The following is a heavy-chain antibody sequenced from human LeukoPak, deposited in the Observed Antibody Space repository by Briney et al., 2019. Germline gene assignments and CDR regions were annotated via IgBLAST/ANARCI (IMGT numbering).Heavy chain of an antibody. CDR1: GGSISSGDYY. V-gene: IGHV4-30-4*01. D-gene: IGHD5-18*01. J-gene: IGHJ4*02. Sequence: PSETLSLTCTVSGGSISSGDYYWSWIRQPPGKGLGWIGYIYYSGSTYYNPSLKSRVTISVDTSKNQFSLKLSSVTAADTAVYYCAREGDTAMGIDYWGQGTLVTVSS. CDR3: AREGDTAMGIDY. CDR2: IYYSGST.